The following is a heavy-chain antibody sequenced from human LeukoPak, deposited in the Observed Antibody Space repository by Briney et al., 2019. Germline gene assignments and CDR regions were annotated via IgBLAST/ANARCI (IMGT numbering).Heavy chain of an antibody. V-gene: IGHV3-74*03. J-gene: IGHJ4*02. CDR2: INSDESVK. CDR3: VRSRFTTSSFDY. Sequence: GGALSLSFAASGFTFSSSGRQGSGQPPGQGLFGVSRINSDESVKTYTNSVKGRFTISRDTAKNTLYLQMNSLRAEDTAMYYCVRSRFTTSSFDYWGQGTLVTVSS. D-gene: IGHD2-2*01. CDR1: GFTFSSSG.